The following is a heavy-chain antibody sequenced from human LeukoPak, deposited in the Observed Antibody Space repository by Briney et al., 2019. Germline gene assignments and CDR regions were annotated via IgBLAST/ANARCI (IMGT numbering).Heavy chain of an antibody. V-gene: IGHV4-59*01. D-gene: IGHD5-24*01. CDR2: IYYSGST. CDR3: ARDGMATSLGWFDP. J-gene: IGHJ5*02. Sequence: NPSETLSLTCTVSGGSISSYYWSWIRQPPGKGLEWIGYIYYSGSTNYNPSLKSRVTISVDTSKNQFSLKLSSVTAADTAVYYCARDGMATSLGWFDPWGQGTLVTVSS. CDR1: GGSISSYY.